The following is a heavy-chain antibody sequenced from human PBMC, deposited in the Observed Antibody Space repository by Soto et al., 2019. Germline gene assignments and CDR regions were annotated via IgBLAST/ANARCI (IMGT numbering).Heavy chain of an antibody. Sequence: EVQLVESGGGLVKPGGSLRLSCAASGFTFRSFTMNWVRQAPGKGLEWVSTISSNSAYIYYTDALRGRFTISRENAKNSLHLQMNSLRAEDTAVYYPTRDASRDSSARGWFDPWGPGTLVTVSS. V-gene: IGHV3-21*02. D-gene: IGHD6-13*01. CDR1: GFTFRSFT. CDR3: TRDASRDSSARGWFDP. J-gene: IGHJ5*02. CDR2: ISSNSAYI.